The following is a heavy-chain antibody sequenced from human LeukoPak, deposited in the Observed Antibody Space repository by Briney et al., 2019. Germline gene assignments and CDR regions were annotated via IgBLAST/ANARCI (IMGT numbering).Heavy chain of an antibody. CDR3: ARDTVNGPFVISLDY. CDR1: GFTFSSHE. D-gene: IGHD2-8*01. Sequence: GGSLRLSCAASGFTFSSHEMNWVRQAPGKGLEWVSHISSGGNVEYYLDSVRGRFTMSRDNAMSLLFLQMNNLGAEDTAVYYCARDTVNGPFVISLDYWGQGALVTVSS. J-gene: IGHJ4*02. CDR2: ISSGGNVE. V-gene: IGHV3-48*03.